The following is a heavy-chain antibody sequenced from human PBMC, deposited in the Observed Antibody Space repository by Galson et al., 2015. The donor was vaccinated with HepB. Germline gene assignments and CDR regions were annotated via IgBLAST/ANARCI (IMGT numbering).Heavy chain of an antibody. CDR1: GFTFSTSS. D-gene: IGHD2-21*02. J-gene: IGHJ4*02. CDR2: ISGNSATT. CDR3: AKCLRGGYCRVFYC. Sequence: SLRLSCAASGFTFSTSSMAWVRQAPGKGLEWISVISGNSATTYSADSVKGRLTISRDNSKHMLYLEMNSLRAEDTAVYYCAKCLRGGYCRVFYCWGQETLVTVSS. V-gene: IGHV3-23*01.